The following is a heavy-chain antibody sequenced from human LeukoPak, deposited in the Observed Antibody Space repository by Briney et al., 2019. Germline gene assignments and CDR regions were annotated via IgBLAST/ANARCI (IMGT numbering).Heavy chain of an antibody. D-gene: IGHD6-13*01. V-gene: IGHV4-61*05. Sequence: SETLSLTCTVSGGSISTSNYYWGWIRQPPGKGLEWVGHLYDSGSTNYNPSLTSRVTISVDTSKNQFSLRLSSVTPADTAVYYCARHTHSIARYYFDYWGQGTLVTVSS. CDR1: GGSISTSNYY. J-gene: IGHJ4*02. CDR3: ARHTHSIARYYFDY. CDR2: LYDSGST.